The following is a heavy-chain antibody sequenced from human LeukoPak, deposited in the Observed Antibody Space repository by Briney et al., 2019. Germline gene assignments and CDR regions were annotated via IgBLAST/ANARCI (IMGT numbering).Heavy chain of an antibody. V-gene: IGHV3-7*01. Sequence: GGSLRLSCAASGFTFSNYWMSWVRQAPGKGLEWVANIKQDGSEKYYVDSVKGRFTISRDNAKNSLYLQMNSLRAEDTAVYYCARSYGGNPYYYYYYYMDVWGKGTTVTVSS. D-gene: IGHD4-23*01. CDR3: ARSYGGNPYYYYYYYMDV. CDR2: IKQDGSEK. J-gene: IGHJ6*03. CDR1: GFTFSNYW.